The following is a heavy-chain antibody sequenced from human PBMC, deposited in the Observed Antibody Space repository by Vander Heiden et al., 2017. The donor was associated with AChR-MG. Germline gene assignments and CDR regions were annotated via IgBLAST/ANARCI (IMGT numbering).Heavy chain of an antibody. J-gene: IGHJ6*02. CDR1: GGSFSGYY. V-gene: IGHV4-34*01. CDR3: ARGRRYCSSTSCYNYYYYGMDV. CDR2: INHSGST. Sequence: QVQLQQWGAGLLKPSETLSLPCAVYGGSFSGYYWSWIRQPPGKGLEWIGEINHSGSTNYNPSLKSRVTISVDTSKNQFSLKLSSVTAADTAVYYCARGRRYCSSTSCYNYYYYGMDVWGQGTTVTVSS. D-gene: IGHD2-2*01.